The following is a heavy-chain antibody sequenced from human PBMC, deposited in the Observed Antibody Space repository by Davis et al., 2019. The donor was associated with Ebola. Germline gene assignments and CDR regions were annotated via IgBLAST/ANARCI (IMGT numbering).Heavy chain of an antibody. Sequence: AASVTVSCKASGGTLSTYPISWVRQPPGQGLAWMGRIIPMFGIPNYAQKFQGRVTITADKSTSTAYMEVRSLKSEDTAVYYCARDWGAAAGNDYWGQGTLVTVSS. D-gene: IGHD6-13*01. V-gene: IGHV1-69*04. CDR2: IIPMFGIP. CDR1: GGTLSTYP. J-gene: IGHJ4*01. CDR3: ARDWGAAAGNDY.